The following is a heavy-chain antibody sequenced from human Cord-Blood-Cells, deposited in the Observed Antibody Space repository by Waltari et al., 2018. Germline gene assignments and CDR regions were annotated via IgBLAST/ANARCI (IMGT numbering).Heavy chain of an antibody. Sequence: QVQLVQSGAEVPKPGSSVKVSSKASGGTFSSYAISWVRQAPGQGLAWMGGIIPIFGTENYAQKCQGRVTITADESTSTAYMELSSLRSEDTAVYYCARARAWRYGDYAFDIWGQGTMVTVSS. CDR1: GGTFSSYA. CDR2: IIPIFGTE. CDR3: ARARAWRYGDYAFDI. J-gene: IGHJ3*02. V-gene: IGHV1-69*01. D-gene: IGHD4-17*01.